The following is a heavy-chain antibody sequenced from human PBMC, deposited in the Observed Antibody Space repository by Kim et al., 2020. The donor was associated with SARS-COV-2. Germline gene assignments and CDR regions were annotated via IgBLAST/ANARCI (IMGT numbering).Heavy chain of an antibody. Sequence: GGSLRLSCAASGFTFGDYAMHWVRQAPGKGLEWVSGISWNSGSIGYADSVKGRFTISRDNAKNSLYLQMNSLRAEDTAVYYCAKDSNYYGSGSYYNYYYYGMDVWGQGTTVTVSS. D-gene: IGHD3-10*01. V-gene: IGHV3-9*01. J-gene: IGHJ6*02. CDR2: ISWNSGSI. CDR1: GFTFGDYA. CDR3: AKDSNYYGSGSYYNYYYYGMDV.